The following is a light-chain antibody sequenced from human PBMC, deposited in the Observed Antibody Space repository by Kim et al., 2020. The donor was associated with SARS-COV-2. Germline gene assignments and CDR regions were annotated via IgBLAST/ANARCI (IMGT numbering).Light chain of an antibody. CDR1: SGAVSSGYY. CDR2: STN. CDR3: MLYRVGVQV. Sequence: PRGTYTLTCSSSSGAVSSGYYPNWLQQKPGQAPRTLVYSTNNKHAWAPARFSGSLLGGKAALTLSGVQPEDEAEYYCMLYRVGVQVFGGGTQLTVL. V-gene: IGLV7-43*01. J-gene: IGLJ3*02.